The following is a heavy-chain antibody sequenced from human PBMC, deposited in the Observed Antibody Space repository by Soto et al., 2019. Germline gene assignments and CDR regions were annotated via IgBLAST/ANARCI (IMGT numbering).Heavy chain of an antibody. V-gene: IGHV3-30*18. J-gene: IGHJ5*02. CDR1: GFTFSSYG. D-gene: IGHD3-10*02. Sequence: GGSLRLSCAASGFTFSSYGMHWVRQAPGKGLEWVAVISYDGSNNYYADSVKGRFTISRDNSKNTLYLQMNSLRAEDTVVYYCAKEPVLLRSWLDPWGQGTLVTVSS. CDR3: AKEPVLLRSWLDP. CDR2: ISYDGSNN.